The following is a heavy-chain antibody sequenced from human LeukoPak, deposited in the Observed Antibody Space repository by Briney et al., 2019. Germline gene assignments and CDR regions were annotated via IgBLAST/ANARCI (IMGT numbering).Heavy chain of an antibody. CDR3: ARGSRPVYDFWAGWTVDY. D-gene: IGHD3-3*01. V-gene: IGHV3-7*04. Sequence: ETLSLTCSVSGGFNTHYYWTWIRQPPGKGLEWVAKINQHGSEKNYADSVKGRFTISRDNAKNSVYLQMNTLRAEDTGVYYCARGSRPVYDFWAGWTVDYWGRGTLVTVSS. J-gene: IGHJ4*02. CDR1: GGFNTHYY. CDR2: INQHGSEK.